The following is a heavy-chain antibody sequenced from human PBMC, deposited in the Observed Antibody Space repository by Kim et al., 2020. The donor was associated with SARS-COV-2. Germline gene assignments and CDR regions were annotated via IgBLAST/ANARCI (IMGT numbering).Heavy chain of an antibody. CDR3: VTDTALRDGFDTY. J-gene: IGHJ4*02. Sequence: EDSLRGRFTISRDNSRNFMYLKMDSLLAEDTAIYYCVTDTALRDGFDTYWGQGTLVTVSS. V-gene: IGHV3-33*03. D-gene: IGHD5-12*01.